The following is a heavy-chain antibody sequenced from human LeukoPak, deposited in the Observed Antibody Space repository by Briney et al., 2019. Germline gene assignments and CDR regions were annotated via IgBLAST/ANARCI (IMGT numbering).Heavy chain of an antibody. V-gene: IGHV4-34*01. CDR1: GGSFSGYY. CDR3: ARHVSVAVYYYYYMDV. Sequence: RASETLSLTCAVYGGSFSGYYWSWIRQPPGKGLEWIGEINQSGSTNYNPSLKSRVTISVDTSKNQFSLKLSSVTAADTAVYYCARHVSVAVYYYYYMDVWGKGTTVTISS. D-gene: IGHD6-19*01. J-gene: IGHJ6*03. CDR2: INQSGST.